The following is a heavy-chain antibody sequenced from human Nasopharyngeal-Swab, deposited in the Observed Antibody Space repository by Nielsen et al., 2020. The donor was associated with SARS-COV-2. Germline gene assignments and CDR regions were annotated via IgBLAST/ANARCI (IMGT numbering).Heavy chain of an antibody. CDR2: FSYSEIT. CDR3: AREVVGGLVDS. V-gene: IGHV4-59*12. Sequence: WIRQPPGKGLEWIGDFSYSEITHYNASLKSRVTISLDTSKNQFSLKLSYVTAADTGVYYCAREVVGGLVDSWGQGILVTVSS. D-gene: IGHD1-26*01. J-gene: IGHJ4*02.